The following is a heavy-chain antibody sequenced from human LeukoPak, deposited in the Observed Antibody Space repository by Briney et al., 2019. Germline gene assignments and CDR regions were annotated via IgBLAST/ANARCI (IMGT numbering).Heavy chain of an antibody. V-gene: IGHV4-59*08. D-gene: IGHD5-18*01. J-gene: IGHJ4*02. CDR3: ATVDTTMGKDS. Sequence: SETLSLTCTVSGGSVSSYYWSWMRQPPGKGLEWIGYIYYSGSTNYNPSLKSRVTMSLDTSKNQFSLKLSSVTAADTAVYYCATVDTTMGKDSWGQGTLVTVSS. CDR2: IYYSGST. CDR1: GGSVSSYY.